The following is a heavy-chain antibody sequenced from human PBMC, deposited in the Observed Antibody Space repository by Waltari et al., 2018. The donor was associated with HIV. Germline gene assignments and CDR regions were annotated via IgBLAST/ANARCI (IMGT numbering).Heavy chain of an antibody. CDR2: ISGNSGSI. Sequence: EVQRVESGGALVQPGRSLRLSCEASGFTFEDYAFSWVRQVPGRGLEWVSGISGNSGSIRYADSVKGRFTMSRDNAKNSLFLEMNSLRAEDTALYYCAKETSHSSDLDYWGQGTLVTVSS. CDR1: GFTFEDYA. J-gene: IGHJ4*02. CDR3: AKETSHSSDLDY. D-gene: IGHD3-22*01. V-gene: IGHV3-9*01.